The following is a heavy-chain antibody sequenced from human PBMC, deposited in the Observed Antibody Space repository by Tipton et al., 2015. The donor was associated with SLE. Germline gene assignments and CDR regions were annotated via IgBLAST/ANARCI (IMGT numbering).Heavy chain of an antibody. CDR2: IYYSGST. J-gene: IGHJ5*02. CDR1: GGSISSSSYY. CDR3: ARDVPEYQLHYSGSSPSAWFDP. D-gene: IGHD1-26*01. V-gene: IGHV4-39*07. Sequence: TLSLTCTVSGGSISSSSYYWGWIRQPPGKGLEWIGSIYYSGSTNYNPSLKSRVTISVDTSKNQFSLKLSSVTAADTAVYYCARDVPEYQLHYSGSSPSAWFDPWGQGTLVTVSS.